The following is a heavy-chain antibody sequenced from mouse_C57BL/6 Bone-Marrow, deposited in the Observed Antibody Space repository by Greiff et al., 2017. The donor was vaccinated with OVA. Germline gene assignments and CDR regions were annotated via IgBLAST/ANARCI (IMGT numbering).Heavy chain of an antibody. V-gene: IGHV5-12*01. J-gene: IGHJ3*01. CDR3: ARVITTVVAPFAY. CDR2: ISNGGGST. D-gene: IGHD1-1*01. CDR1: GFTFSDYY. Sequence: EVKLQESGGGLVQPGGSLKLSCAASGFTFSDYYMYWVRQTPEQRLEWVAYISNGGGSTYYPDTVKGRFTISRDNAKNTLYLQMSRLKSEDTAMYYCARVITTVVAPFAYWGQGTLVTVSA.